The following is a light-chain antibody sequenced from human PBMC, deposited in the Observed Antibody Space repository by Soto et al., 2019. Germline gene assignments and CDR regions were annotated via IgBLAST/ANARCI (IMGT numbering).Light chain of an antibody. Sequence: ETVMTQSPGTLSVAPGERATLSCRASLTVSRNLAWYQQKPGQAPRLLIYGASTRATGIPDRFSGSGAGTEFTLTISSLQTEDSAIYYCQQDMNWPPWTFGQGTRVESK. V-gene: IGKV3-15*01. CDR2: GAS. CDR1: LTVSRN. CDR3: QQDMNWPPWT. J-gene: IGKJ1*01.